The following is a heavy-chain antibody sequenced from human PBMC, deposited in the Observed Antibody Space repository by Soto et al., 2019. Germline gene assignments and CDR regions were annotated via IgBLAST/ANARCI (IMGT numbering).Heavy chain of an antibody. V-gene: IGHV3-23*01. D-gene: IGHD1-1*01. CDR2: ISGSGGSI. CDR3: VKGFWKGGV. J-gene: IGHJ6*01. Sequence: EVQLLESGGGLVQPGGSLRLSCAASGFTFSTYAMNWVRQAPGNGLEWVSAISGSGGSIHYADSVKGRFTISRDNSKNTLYMQMNSLRDDDTAVYPCVKGFWKGGVWGQGTTVTVSS. CDR1: GFTFSTYA.